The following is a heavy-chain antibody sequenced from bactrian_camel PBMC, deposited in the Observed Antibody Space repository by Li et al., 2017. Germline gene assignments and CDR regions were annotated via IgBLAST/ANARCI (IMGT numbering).Heavy chain of an antibody. CDR3: AADEYNLGLARSYTY. V-gene: IGHV3S6*01. CDR1: GDGFTGGC. Sequence: HVQLVESGGGLVQADGSLRLSCVASGDGFTGGCMGWFRRAPGKEREGLAGIRTLDGDSWYADSVKDRFTISRDNAKNTLYLQMNSLKPEDTAMYYCAADEYNLGLARSYTYWGQGTQVTVS. CDR2: IRTLDGDS. J-gene: IGHJ4*01. D-gene: IGHD5*01.